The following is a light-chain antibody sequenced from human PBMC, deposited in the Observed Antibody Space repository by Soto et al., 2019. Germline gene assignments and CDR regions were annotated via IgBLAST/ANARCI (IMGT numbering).Light chain of an antibody. V-gene: IGKV3-20*01. J-gene: IGKJ1*01. CDR1: QSISDNY. Sequence: EIVLTQSPATLSLSPGERATLSCRASQSISDNYLAWYQQKPGQAPRLVIYDASSRATGIPDRFSGSGSGTDFTLTISRLEPEDFAVYYCQQYTRSPLTFGQGTKV. CDR2: DAS. CDR3: QQYTRSPLT.